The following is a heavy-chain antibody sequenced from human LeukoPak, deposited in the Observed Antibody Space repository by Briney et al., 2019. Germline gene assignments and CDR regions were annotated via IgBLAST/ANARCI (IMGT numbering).Heavy chain of an antibody. Sequence: SETLSLTCAVYGGSFSGYYWSWIRRPPGKGLEWIGEINHSGSTNYNPSLKSRVTISVDTSKNQFSLKLSSVTAADTAVYYCASSRGPAGLGGFDYWGQGTLVTVSS. V-gene: IGHV4-34*01. CDR2: INHSGST. CDR3: ASSRGPAGLGGFDY. CDR1: GGSFSGYY. J-gene: IGHJ4*02. D-gene: IGHD3-10*01.